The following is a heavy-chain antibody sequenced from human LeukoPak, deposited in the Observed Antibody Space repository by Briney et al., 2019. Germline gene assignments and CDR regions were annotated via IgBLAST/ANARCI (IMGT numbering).Heavy chain of an antibody. J-gene: IGHJ5*02. D-gene: IGHD2-8*01. V-gene: IGHV3-7*01. CDR3: ASPLLNGCFDL. CDR2: IKQDGSEK. CDR1: GFTLSSSW. Sequence: GGSLRLSCAASGFTLSSSWMMSWVRQAPGKGLEWVANIKQDGSEKFYVGSVKGRFTISRDNAKNALHVQMNSRRDEDTAMYYCASPLLNGCFDLWGPGTLVTVSS.